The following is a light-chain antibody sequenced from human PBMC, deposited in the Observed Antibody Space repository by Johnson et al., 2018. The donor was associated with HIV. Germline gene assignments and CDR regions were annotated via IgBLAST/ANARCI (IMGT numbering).Light chain of an antibody. CDR1: SSNIGNNY. CDR2: DAY. V-gene: IGLV1-51*01. CDR3: GTWDNSLCCV. Sequence: QSVLSQPPSVSAAPGQKVAISCSGSSSNIGNNYVSWYQQLPGTAPKLLIYDAYKRPSGIPDRFSGSKSGTSTTLATTGLQTGDEADYSCGTWDNSLCCVFGTGTKVTVL. J-gene: IGLJ1*01.